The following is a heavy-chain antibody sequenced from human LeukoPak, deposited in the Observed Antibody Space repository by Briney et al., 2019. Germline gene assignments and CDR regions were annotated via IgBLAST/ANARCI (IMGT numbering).Heavy chain of an antibody. CDR1: GFTLSSYV. CDR3: ARDAYYYDSGGFYFDAFDI. V-gene: IGHV3-48*03. D-gene: IGHD3-22*01. CDR2: ISSSTI. Sequence: GGSLRLSCAASGFTLSSYVMNWVRQAPGKGLEWVSYISSSTIYYADSVKGRFTISRDNAKNSLYLQMNSLRAEDTAVYYCARDAYYYDSGGFYFDAFDIWGQGTMVTVSS. J-gene: IGHJ3*02.